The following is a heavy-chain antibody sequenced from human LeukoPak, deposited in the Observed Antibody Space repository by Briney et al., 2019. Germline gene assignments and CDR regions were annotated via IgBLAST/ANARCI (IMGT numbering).Heavy chain of an antibody. CDR1: GFIFSTYS. CDR2: ISSSSSVI. V-gene: IGHV3-21*01. CDR3: ARGSEAGVVTRYDY. D-gene: IGHD4-23*01. Sequence: GGSLRLSCAASGFIFSTYSMNWVRQAPGKGLEWVSSISSSSSVIYYPDSVKGRFTISRDNAKNSLYLQMNSLRAEDTAVYFCARGSEAGVVTRYDYWGQGTLVTVSS. J-gene: IGHJ4*02.